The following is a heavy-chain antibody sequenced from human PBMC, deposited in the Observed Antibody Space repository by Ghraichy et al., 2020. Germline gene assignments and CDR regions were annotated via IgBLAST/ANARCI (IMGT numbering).Heavy chain of an antibody. CDR1: GFIFSSYA. V-gene: IGHV3-30-3*01. Sequence: LSLTCAASGFIFSSYAMHWVRQAPGKGLEWVAVISYDGNNKYYADSVKGRFTISRDNSQNTLSLQMNSLGAEDTAVYYCARDSYGMDVWGQGTTVTVSS. CDR3: ARDSYGMDV. CDR2: ISYDGNNK. J-gene: IGHJ6*02.